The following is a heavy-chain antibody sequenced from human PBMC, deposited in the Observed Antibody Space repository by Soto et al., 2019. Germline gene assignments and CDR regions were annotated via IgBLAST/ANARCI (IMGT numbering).Heavy chain of an antibody. CDR1: GVSISSGSYY. J-gene: IGHJ6*02. CDR2: IYYSGST. V-gene: IGHV4-31*03. Sequence: SETLSLTCTVSGVSISSGSYYWSWIRQHPGKGLEWIAYIYYSGSTYYNPSLKSRLIISMDTSKNQFSLKLSSVTAADTAVYYCARGGYYFYYGMDVWGQGTTVTVSS. D-gene: IGHD5-12*01. CDR3: ARGGYYFYYGMDV.